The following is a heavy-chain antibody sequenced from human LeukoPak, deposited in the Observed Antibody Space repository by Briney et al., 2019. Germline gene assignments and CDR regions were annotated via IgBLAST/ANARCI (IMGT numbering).Heavy chain of an antibody. Sequence: SQTLSLTSAISGASVSSNTPAWNCIRHSPSRGLDSLGRICSSSKWYNDSAVSVRSRITINPDTEKTQFSLQWNSVTDEATAVYYCARQQRGAFDYWGQGTLATVSS. J-gene: IGHJ4*02. D-gene: IGHD6-13*01. CDR3: ARQQRGAFDY. CDR2: ICSSSKWYN. V-gene: IGHV6-1*01. CDR1: GASVSSNTPA.